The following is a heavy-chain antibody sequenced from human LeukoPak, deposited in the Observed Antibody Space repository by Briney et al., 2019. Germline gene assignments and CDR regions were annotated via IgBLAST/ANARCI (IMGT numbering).Heavy chain of an antibody. CDR1: GFTFSSYW. D-gene: IGHD3-3*01. CDR2: IKQDGSEK. J-gene: IGHJ4*02. CDR3: ARDRRITIFGVVVE. V-gene: IGHV3-7*01. Sequence: PGGSLRLSCAASGFTFSSYWMSWVRQAPGKGLEWVANIKQDGSEKYYVDSVKGRFTISRDNAKNSLYLQMNSLRAEDTAVYYCARDRRITIFGVVVEWGQGTLVTVSS.